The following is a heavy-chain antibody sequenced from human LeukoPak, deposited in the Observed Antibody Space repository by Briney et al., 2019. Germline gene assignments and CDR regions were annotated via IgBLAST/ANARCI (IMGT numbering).Heavy chain of an antibody. D-gene: IGHD6-13*01. J-gene: IGHJ5*02. CDR1: GFTFSDYY. V-gene: IGHV3-11*01. CDR3: AKDIGSSWYGNWFDP. Sequence: GGSLRLSCAASGFTFSDYYMSWIRQAPGKGLEWVSYISSSGSTIYYADSVKGRFTISRDNAKNSLYLQMNSLRAEDTALYYCAKDIGSSWYGNWFDPWGQGTLVTASS. CDR2: ISSSGSTI.